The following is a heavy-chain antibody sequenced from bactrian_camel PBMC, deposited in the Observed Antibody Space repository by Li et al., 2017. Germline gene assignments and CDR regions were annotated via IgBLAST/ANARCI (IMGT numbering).Heavy chain of an antibody. D-gene: IGHD7*01. J-gene: IGHJ4*01. CDR1: GFTFSSYD. CDR2: TQGDGGVT. Sequence: VQLVESGGGLVQPGGSLRLSCVASGFTFSSYDMSWVRQAPGKGLEYVSATQGDGGVTVYPDSVKGRFTISRDNAKNTLYLQMNSLETEDTAVYYCATDEDWSWHYWGQGTQVTVS. V-gene: IGHV3S40*01. CDR3: ATDEDWSWHY.